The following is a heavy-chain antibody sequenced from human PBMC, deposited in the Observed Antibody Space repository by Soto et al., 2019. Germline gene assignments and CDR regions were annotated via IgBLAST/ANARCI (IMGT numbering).Heavy chain of an antibody. CDR1: GGTFSSYA. CDR3: ASPEYCGSSSCYYYYYGMDF. J-gene: IGHJ6*02. CDR2: IIPIFGTA. D-gene: IGHD2-2*01. V-gene: IGHV1-69*01. Sequence: QVQLVQSGAEVKKPGSSVKVSCKASGGTFSSYAISWVRQAPGQGLEWMGGIIPIFGTANYAQKCQGRVTITADESTMLDYMELSSVRSEDTAVYYCASPEYCGSSSCYYYYYGMDFWGQGSTV.